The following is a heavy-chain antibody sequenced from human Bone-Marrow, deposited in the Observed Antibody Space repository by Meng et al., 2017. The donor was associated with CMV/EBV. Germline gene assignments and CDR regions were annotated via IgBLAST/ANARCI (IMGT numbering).Heavy chain of an antibody. CDR2: ISYDGTNK. J-gene: IGHJ6*02. CDR1: GFTFSSYS. V-gene: IGHV3-30*03. Sequence: GESLKISCAASGFTFSSYSMNWVRQAPGKGLEGVAVISYDGTNKYYADSVKGRFTISRDNSKNTLYLRMNSLRIEDTAVYYCARGVLGMDVWGQGTTVTVSS. CDR3: ARGVLGMDV. D-gene: IGHD3-10*01.